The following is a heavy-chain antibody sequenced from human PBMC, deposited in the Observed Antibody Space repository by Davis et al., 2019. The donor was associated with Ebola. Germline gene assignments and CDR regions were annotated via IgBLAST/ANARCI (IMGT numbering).Heavy chain of an antibody. V-gene: IGHV1-2*04. CDR2: INPNSGGT. J-gene: IGHJ5*02. CDR3: ARERSGTSNWFEP. Sequence: AASVKVSCKASGYTFPGYYMHWVRQAPGQGLEGMGWINPNSGGTNYAQKFQGWVTMTRDTSISTAYMELSRLRSDDTAVYYCARERSGTSNWFEPWGKGTLVTVSS. D-gene: IGHD1-26*01. CDR1: GYTFPGYY.